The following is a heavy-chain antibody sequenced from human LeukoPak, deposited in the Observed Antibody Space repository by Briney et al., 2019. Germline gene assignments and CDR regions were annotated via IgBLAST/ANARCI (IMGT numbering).Heavy chain of an antibody. Sequence: ASVKVSCKASGYTFTGYYMHWVRQAPGQGLEWMGWINPHTGGTNYAQKFQGRVTMTRDTSISTAYMELIGLTSDDTAVYYCARPYCSGGSCHDYFDYWGQGTLVTVSS. CDR2: INPHTGGT. J-gene: IGHJ4*02. D-gene: IGHD2-15*01. CDR1: GYTFTGYY. CDR3: ARPYCSGGSCHDYFDY. V-gene: IGHV1-2*02.